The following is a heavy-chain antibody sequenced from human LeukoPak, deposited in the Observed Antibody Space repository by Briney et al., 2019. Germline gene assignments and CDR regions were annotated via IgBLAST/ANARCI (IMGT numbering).Heavy chain of an antibody. V-gene: IGHV4-59*02. CDR1: GGSVSSYY. D-gene: IGHD4-23*01. CDR3: AREANSPTARYWYFDL. CDR2: VYHSGST. J-gene: IGHJ2*01. Sequence: PSETLSLTCTVSGGSVSSYYWSWIRQPPGKGLEWIGYVYHSGSTNYSPALKSRVTISLDTSESQFSLKLSSVTAADTAVYYCAREANSPTARYWYFDLWGRGTLVTVSS.